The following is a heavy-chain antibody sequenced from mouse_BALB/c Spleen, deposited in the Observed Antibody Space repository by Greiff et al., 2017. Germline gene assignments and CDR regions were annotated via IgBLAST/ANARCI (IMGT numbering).Heavy chain of an antibody. D-gene: IGHD1-1*01. J-gene: IGHJ3*01. CDR1: GYPFTGYF. Sequence: VHVKQSGPELVKPGASVKIPCKASGYPFTGYFMNWVKQSHGKSLEWIGRINPYNGDTFYNQKFKGKATLTVDKSSSTAHMELLSLTSEDSAVYYCGREDYYGSSYWFAYWGQGTLVTVSA. V-gene: IGHV1-37*01. CDR3: GREDYYGSSYWFAY. CDR2: INPYNGDT.